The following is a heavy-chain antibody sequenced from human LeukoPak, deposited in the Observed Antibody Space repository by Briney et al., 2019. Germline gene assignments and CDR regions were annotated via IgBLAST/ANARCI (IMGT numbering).Heavy chain of an antibody. V-gene: IGHV4-39*07. CDR2: IYYSGST. J-gene: IGHJ5*02. CDR3: ARVPSGYGGTNWFDP. D-gene: IGHD3-3*01. CDR1: GGSISSSSYY. Sequence: SETLSLTCTVSGGSISSSSYYWGWIRQPPGKGLEWIGSIYYSGSTNYNPSLKSRVTISVDTSKNQFSLKLSSVTAADTAVYYCARVPSGYGGTNWFDPWGQGTLVTVSS.